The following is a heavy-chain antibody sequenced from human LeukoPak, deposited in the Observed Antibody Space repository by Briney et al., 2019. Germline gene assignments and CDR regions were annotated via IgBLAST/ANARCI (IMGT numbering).Heavy chain of an antibody. D-gene: IGHD6-13*01. V-gene: IGHV4-39*07. Sequence: SETLSLTCTVSGGSISSSSYYWGWIRQPPGKGLEWIGSIYYSGSTYYNPSLKSRVTISVDTSKNQFSPKLSSVTAADTAVYYCARDFIAAASGDYWGQGTLVTVSS. CDR1: GGSISSSSYY. CDR2: IYYSGST. J-gene: IGHJ4*02. CDR3: ARDFIAAASGDY.